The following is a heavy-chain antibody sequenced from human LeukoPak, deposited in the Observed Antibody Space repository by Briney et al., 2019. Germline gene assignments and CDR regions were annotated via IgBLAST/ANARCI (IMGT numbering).Heavy chain of an antibody. CDR2: ISSSGTII. J-gene: IGHJ4*02. Sequence: GGSLRLSCTASGFTFSSYEMNWVRQAPGKGLEWVSHISSSGTIIYYADSVKGRFTISRDNAKNSLYLQMNSLRAEETAVYYCARAMTSWGQGTLVTVSS. CDR1: GFTFSSYE. V-gene: IGHV3-48*03. D-gene: IGHD4-11*01. CDR3: ARAMTS.